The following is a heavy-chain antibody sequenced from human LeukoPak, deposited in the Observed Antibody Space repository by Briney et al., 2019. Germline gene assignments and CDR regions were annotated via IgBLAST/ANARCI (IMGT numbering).Heavy chain of an antibody. CDR1: GGTFSSYA. J-gene: IGHJ5*02. CDR3: ASSGIAARQDNWFDP. D-gene: IGHD6-6*01. Sequence: SVKVSCKASGGTFSSYAISWVRRAPGQGLEWMGGIIPIFGTANYAQKFQGRVTITTDESTSTAYMELSSLRSEDTAVYYCASSGIAARQDNWFDPWGQGTLVTVSS. CDR2: IIPIFGTA. V-gene: IGHV1-69*05.